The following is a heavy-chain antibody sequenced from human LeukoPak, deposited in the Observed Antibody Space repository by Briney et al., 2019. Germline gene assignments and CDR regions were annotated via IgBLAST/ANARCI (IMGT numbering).Heavy chain of an antibody. Sequence: SQTLSLTCTVSGGSISSGDYYWSWIRQHPGKGLEWIGYIYYSGSTYYNPSLKSRVTISVDTSKNQFSLKLSSVTAADTAVYYCAREPQRVVRGVISRGLGALDIWGQGTMVTVSS. CDR1: GGSISSGDYY. J-gene: IGHJ3*02. CDR2: IYYSGST. D-gene: IGHD3-10*01. CDR3: AREPQRVVRGVISRGLGALDI. V-gene: IGHV4-31*03.